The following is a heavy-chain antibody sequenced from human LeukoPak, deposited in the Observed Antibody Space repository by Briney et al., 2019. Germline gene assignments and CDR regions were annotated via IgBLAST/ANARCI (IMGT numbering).Heavy chain of an antibody. J-gene: IGHJ4*02. CDR1: GGSISSYY. CDR3: ARDDGDYYFDY. V-gene: IGHV4-59*01. Sequence: PSETLSLTCTVSGGSISSYYWSWIRQPPGKGLEWIGYIYYSGSTNYNPSLKSRVTISVDTSKNQFSLKLSSVTAADTAVYYCARDDGDYYFDYWGQGTLVTVSP. CDR2: IYYSGST. D-gene: IGHD4-17*01.